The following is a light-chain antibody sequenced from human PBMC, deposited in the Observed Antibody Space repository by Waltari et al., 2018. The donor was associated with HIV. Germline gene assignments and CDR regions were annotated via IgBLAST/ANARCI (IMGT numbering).Light chain of an antibody. J-gene: IGLJ2*01. Sequence: SYVLTQPPSVSMAPGKTARITCGGYKLGSKSVHWYQQKPGQAPVLVIYDDSDRPSGIPERFSGSNSGNTATLTISRVEAGDEADYYCQVWDSGIVVFGGGTKVTVL. CDR2: DDS. CDR3: QVWDSGIVV. CDR1: KLGSKS. V-gene: IGLV3-21*04.